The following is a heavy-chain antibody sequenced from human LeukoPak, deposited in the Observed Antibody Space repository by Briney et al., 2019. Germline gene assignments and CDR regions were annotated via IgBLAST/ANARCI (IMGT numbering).Heavy chain of an antibody. Sequence: PETLSLTCTVSGGSISSYYWNWIRQPPGKGVEGIGYIYYSGGTNYNPSLKSRVTISVDTSKSQFSLKLTSVTAADTAVYYCARVSDESLHDYWGQGTLGSVSS. J-gene: IGHJ4*02. CDR2: IYYSGGT. V-gene: IGHV4-59*01. CDR3: ARVSDESLHDY. CDR1: GGSISSYY.